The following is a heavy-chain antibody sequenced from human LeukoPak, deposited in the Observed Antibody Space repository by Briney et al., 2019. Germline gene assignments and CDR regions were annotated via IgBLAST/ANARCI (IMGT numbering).Heavy chain of an antibody. V-gene: IGHV4-59*08. CDR2: IYYSGST. CDR3: ARLWGYCSGDSCYSDY. Sequence: PSETLSLTCTVSGGSISSYYWSWIRQPPGKGLEWIGYIYYSGSTNYNPSLKSRVTISVDTSKNQFSLKLSSVTAADTAVYYCARLWGYCSGDSCYSDYWGQGTLVTVSS. D-gene: IGHD2-15*01. CDR1: GGSISSYY. J-gene: IGHJ4*02.